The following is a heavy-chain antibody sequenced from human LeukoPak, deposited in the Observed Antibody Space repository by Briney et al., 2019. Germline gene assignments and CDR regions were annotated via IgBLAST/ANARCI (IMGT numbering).Heavy chain of an antibody. CDR3: ARGAMGTTGDRAMVADY. CDR2: VNPDSGVT. D-gene: IGHD5-18*01. J-gene: IGHJ4*02. V-gene: IGHV1-2*02. Sequence: GASVKVSCKASGYTFSGYYIHWVRQAPGQGLEWMGWVNPDSGVTNYAQKFQGRVTKTRDTSIRTAYVELSRVRSDDTAVYYCARGAMGTTGDRAMVADYWGQGTLVTVSS. CDR1: GYTFSGYY.